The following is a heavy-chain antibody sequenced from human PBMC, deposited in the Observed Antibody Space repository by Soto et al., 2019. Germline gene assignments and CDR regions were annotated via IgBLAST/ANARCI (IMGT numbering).Heavy chain of an antibody. D-gene: IGHD3-22*01. CDR2: ISSSSSYI. Sequence: EVQLVESGGGLVKPGGSLRLSCAASGFTFSSYSMNWVRQAPGKGLEWVSSISSSSSYIYYADSVKGRFTISRDKAENSLYLRMNSLRAEDTAVYYCAREGFDSSGYYRGLDYWGQGTLVTVSS. V-gene: IGHV3-21*01. J-gene: IGHJ4*02. CDR3: AREGFDSSGYYRGLDY. CDR1: GFTFSSYS.